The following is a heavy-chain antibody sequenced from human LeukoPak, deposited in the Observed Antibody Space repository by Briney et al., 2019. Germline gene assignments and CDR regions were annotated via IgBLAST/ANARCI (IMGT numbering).Heavy chain of an antibody. D-gene: IGHD2-15*01. J-gene: IGHJ5*02. CDR1: GGSISSGGYY. CDR2: IYYSGST. V-gene: IGHV4-31*03. CDR3: ARSVSCSGGSCYYNWFDP. Sequence: SETLSLTCTVSGGSISSGGYYWSWIRQHPGKGLEWIGYIYYSGSTYYNPSLKSRVTMSVDTSKNQFSLKLSSVTAADTAVYYCARSVSCSGGSCYYNWFDPWGQGTLVTVSS.